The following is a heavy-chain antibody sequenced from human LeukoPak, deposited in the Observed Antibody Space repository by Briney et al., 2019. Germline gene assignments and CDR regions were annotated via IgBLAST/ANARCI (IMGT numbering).Heavy chain of an antibody. V-gene: IGHV4-59*01. CDR2: IYYSENT. Sequence: LETLSLTCTVSGVSISSYYWSWIRQPPGKGLEWIGYIYYSENTNYNSSLKSRVTISEDTSKNQFSLKLTSVTAADTAVYYCAGGNFYDSRGHPYHFHFWGQGTLVSVSS. D-gene: IGHD3-22*01. J-gene: IGHJ4*02. CDR1: GVSISSYY. CDR3: AGGNFYDSRGHPYHFHF.